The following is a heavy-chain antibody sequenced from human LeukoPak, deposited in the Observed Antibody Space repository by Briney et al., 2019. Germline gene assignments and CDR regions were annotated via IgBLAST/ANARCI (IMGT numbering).Heavy chain of an antibody. CDR2: ISAYNGNT. Sequence: ASVKVSCKASGYTFTSYGISWVRQAPGQGLEWMGWISAYNGNTNYAQELQGRVTMTTDTSTSTAYMELRGLRSDDTAVYYCAREGYYYDSSGIDYWGQGTLVTVSS. CDR1: GYTFTSYG. J-gene: IGHJ4*02. D-gene: IGHD3-22*01. CDR3: AREGYYYDSSGIDY. V-gene: IGHV1-18*01.